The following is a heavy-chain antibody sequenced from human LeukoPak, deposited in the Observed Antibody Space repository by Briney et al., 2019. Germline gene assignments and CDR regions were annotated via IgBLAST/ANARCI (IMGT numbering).Heavy chain of an antibody. Sequence: GGSLRLSCAASGFTFDDYGMSWVRHAPGKGLEWVSGINWNGGSTGYADSVKGRFTISRDNAKNSLYLQMNSLRAEDTALYYCARDFITMVRGVIIDLDYWGQGTLVTVSS. CDR2: INWNGGST. CDR3: ARDFITMVRGVIIDLDY. J-gene: IGHJ4*02. V-gene: IGHV3-20*04. D-gene: IGHD3-10*01. CDR1: GFTFDDYG.